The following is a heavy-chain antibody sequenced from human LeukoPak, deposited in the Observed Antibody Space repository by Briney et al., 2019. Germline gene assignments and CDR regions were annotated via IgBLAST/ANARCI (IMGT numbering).Heavy chain of an antibody. CDR2: ISSSSDYT. J-gene: IGHJ5*02. CDR3: ARPPYSSSWDPGWFDP. CDR1: GFTFSDYY. Sequence: PGGSLRLSCVASGFTFSDYYMSWIRHAPGKGLEWVSYISSSSDYTNYADSVRGRFTISRDNAKNSLYLQMNSLRAEDTAVYYCARPPYSSSWDPGWFDPWGQGTLISVSS. D-gene: IGHD6-13*01. V-gene: IGHV3-11*06.